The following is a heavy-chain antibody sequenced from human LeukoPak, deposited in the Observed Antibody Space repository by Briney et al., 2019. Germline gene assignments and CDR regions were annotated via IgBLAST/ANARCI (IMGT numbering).Heavy chain of an antibody. CDR3: ARHDYGDHGLDY. D-gene: IGHD4-17*01. CDR2: INHSGST. Sequence: PSETLSLTCTVSGGSISSYYWSWIRQPPGKGLEWIGEINHSGSTNYNPSLKSRVTISVDTSKNQFSLKLSSVTAADTAVYYCARHDYGDHGLDYWGQGTLVTVSS. J-gene: IGHJ4*02. V-gene: IGHV4-34*01. CDR1: GGSISSYY.